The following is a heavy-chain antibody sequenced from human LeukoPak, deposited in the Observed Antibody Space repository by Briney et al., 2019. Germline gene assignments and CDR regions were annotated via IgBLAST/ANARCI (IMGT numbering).Heavy chain of an antibody. Sequence: PSQTLSLTCTVSGGSISSGGYYWRWIRQHPGKGLEWIGYIYYSGSTYYNPSLKSRVTISVDTSKNQFSLKLSSVTAADTAVYYCARDSLRHPLDYWGQGTLVTVSS. CDR3: ARDSLRHPLDY. CDR2: IYYSGST. V-gene: IGHV4-31*03. J-gene: IGHJ4*02. CDR1: GGSISSGGYY.